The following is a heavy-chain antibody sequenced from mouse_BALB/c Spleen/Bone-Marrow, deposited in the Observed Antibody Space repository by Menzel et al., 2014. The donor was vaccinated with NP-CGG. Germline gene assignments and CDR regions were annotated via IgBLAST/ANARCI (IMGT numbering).Heavy chain of an antibody. J-gene: IGHJ1*01. CDR3: ARDRYYHGSPYWYFDV. CDR1: GFSLASFG. D-gene: IGHD1-1*01. CDR2: IWAGGST. Sequence: QVQLKESGPGLVAPSQSLSITCTVSGFSLASFGVHWVRQSPGKGLEWLGVIWAGGSTNYYSALMSRLSISKDNSKSQVFLKMNSLQTDDTAMYYCARDRYYHGSPYWYFDVWGAGTTVTVSS. V-gene: IGHV2-9*02.